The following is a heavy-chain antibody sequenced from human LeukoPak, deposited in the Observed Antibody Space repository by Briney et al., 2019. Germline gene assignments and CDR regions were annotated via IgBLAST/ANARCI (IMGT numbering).Heavy chain of an antibody. D-gene: IGHD3-10*01. Sequence: GGSLRLSCAASGFTFSSYAMHWVRQAPGKGLEWVAVISYDGSNKYYADSVKGRFTISRDNSKNTLYLQMNSLRAEDTAVYYCVPDLSGDYYYYGMDVWGQGTTVTVSS. CDR2: ISYDGSNK. J-gene: IGHJ6*02. CDR3: VPDLSGDYYYYGMDV. CDR1: GFTFSSYA. V-gene: IGHV3-30-3*01.